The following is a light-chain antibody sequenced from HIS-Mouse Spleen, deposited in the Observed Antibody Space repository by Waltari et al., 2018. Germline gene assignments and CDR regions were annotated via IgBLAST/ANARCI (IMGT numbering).Light chain of an antibody. CDR3: QQSYSTPFT. CDR1: QTISSY. CDR2: AAS. Sequence: DIQMTQSPSPLSASVGDRPTITCRASQTISSYLNWYQQKPGKAPKLLIYAASSLQSGVPSRFSGSGSGTDFTLTISSLQPEDFATYYCQQSYSTPFTFGPGTKVEIK. V-gene: IGKV1-39*01. J-gene: IGKJ3*01.